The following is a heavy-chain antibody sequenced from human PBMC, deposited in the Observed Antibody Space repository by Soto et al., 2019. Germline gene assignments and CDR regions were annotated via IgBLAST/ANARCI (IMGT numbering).Heavy chain of an antibody. CDR2: ISYDGSNK. J-gene: IGHJ4*02. Sequence: QVQLVESGGGVVQPGRSLRLSCAASGFTFSSYGMHWVRQAPGKGLEWVAVISYDGSNKYYADSVKGRFTISRDNSKNTLYLQMNSLRAEDTAVYYCAKVYRSSWCFDYWGQGTLVTVSS. CDR1: GFTFSSYG. CDR3: AKVYRSSWCFDY. D-gene: IGHD6-13*01. V-gene: IGHV3-30*18.